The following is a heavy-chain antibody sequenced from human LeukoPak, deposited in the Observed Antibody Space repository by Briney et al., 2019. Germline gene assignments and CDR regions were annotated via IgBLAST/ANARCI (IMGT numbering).Heavy chain of an antibody. V-gene: IGHV3-15*07. Sequence: GGSLRLSCATSGFTFSNAWTNWVRQAPGKGLEWVGRIRSNSDGGTIDYAAPVKGRFTLSRDDSKTTLYLQMNSLQTEDTAVYYCATDFYDSTWGQGTLVTVSS. J-gene: IGHJ5*02. CDR3: ATDFYDST. D-gene: IGHD3-22*01. CDR1: GFTFSNAW. CDR2: IRSNSDGGTI.